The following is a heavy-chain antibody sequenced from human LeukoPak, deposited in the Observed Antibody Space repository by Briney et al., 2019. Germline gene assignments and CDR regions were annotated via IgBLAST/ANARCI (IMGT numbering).Heavy chain of an antibody. J-gene: IGHJ4*02. V-gene: IGHV3-7*03. CDR1: GFSLSTYW. CDR3: ATYSGAHHKTFDD. D-gene: IGHD1-26*01. Sequence: GGSLRLSCAASGFSLSTYWMSWVRQAPGKGLEWMANIKQDESEKDYVDPVKGRFTISRDNAKNSLYLQMSSLRAEDTAVYYCATYSGAHHKTFDDWGQGTLVTVSS. CDR2: IKQDESEK.